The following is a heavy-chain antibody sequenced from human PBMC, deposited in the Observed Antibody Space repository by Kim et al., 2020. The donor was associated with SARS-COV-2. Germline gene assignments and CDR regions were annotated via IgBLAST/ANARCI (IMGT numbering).Heavy chain of an antibody. V-gene: IGHV4-4*07. CDR3: ARDRIAAAGTVYYGMDV. D-gene: IGHD6-13*01. CDR2: IYTSGST. Sequence: SETLSLTCTVSGGSISSYYWSWIRQPAGKGLEWIGRIYTSGSTNYNPSLKSRVTMSVDTSKNQFSLKLSSVTAADTAVYYCARDRIAAAGTVYYGMDVWGQGTTVTVSS. CDR1: GGSISSYY. J-gene: IGHJ6*02.